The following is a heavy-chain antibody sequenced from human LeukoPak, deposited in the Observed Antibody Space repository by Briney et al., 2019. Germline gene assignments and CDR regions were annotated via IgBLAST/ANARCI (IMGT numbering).Heavy chain of an antibody. J-gene: IGHJ4*02. CDR1: GGSISSGSYY. Sequence: SETLSLTCTVSGGSISSGSYYWSWIRQPAGKGLEWIGRIYTSGSTNYNPSLKSRVTISVDTSKNRFSLKLSSVTAADTAVYYCARWISGYYLYYFDYWGQGTLVTVSS. CDR2: IYTSGST. V-gene: IGHV4-61*02. D-gene: IGHD3-22*01. CDR3: ARWISGYYLYYFDY.